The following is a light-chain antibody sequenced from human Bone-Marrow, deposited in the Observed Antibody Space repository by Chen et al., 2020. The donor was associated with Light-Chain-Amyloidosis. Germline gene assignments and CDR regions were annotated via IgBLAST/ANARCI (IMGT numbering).Light chain of an antibody. CDR1: NIGSTS. Sequence: SYVLTQPSSVSVAPGQTATIACGGNNIGSTSVHWYQQTPGQAPLLVVYDDSDRPSGIPERLSGSNPGNTATLTISRVEAWDEADYYWQVWDRSSDRPVFGGGTKLTVL. CDR2: DDS. CDR3: QVWDRSSDRPV. V-gene: IGLV3-21*02. J-gene: IGLJ3*02.